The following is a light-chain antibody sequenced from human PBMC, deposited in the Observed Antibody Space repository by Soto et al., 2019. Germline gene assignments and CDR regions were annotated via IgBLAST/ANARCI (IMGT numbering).Light chain of an antibody. V-gene: IGKV1-17*01. CDR1: QGIRND. CDR2: AAS. Sequence: DIQMTQSPSSLSASVGDRVTITCRSSQGIRNDLGWYQQKPGKAPNRLIYAASSWPSGVPSRFSGSGSGTEFTLPISSLQPEDFATYDLLQYNSFPPVLSLGGGTKVEIK. J-gene: IGKJ4*01. CDR3: LQYNSFPPVLS.